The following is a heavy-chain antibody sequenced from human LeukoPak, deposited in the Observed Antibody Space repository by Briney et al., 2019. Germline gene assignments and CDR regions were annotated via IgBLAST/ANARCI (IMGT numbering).Heavy chain of an antibody. V-gene: IGHV3-73*01. J-gene: IGHJ4*02. CDR2: IRNKANSYAT. D-gene: IGHD4-17*01. CDR1: GFTFSGSA. Sequence: GGSLRLSCAASGFTFSGSAMHWVRQASGKGLEWVGRIRNKANSYATAYAASVKGRSTISRDDSKNTAYLQMNSLKTEDTAVYYCTTVTTTYRYFDYWGQGTLVTVSS. CDR3: TTVTTTYRYFDY.